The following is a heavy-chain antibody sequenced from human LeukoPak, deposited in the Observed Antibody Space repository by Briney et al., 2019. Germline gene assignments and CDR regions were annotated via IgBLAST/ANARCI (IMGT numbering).Heavy chain of an antibody. CDR1: GGSISSYY. V-gene: IGHV4-59*01. J-gene: IGHJ4*02. CDR2: IYYSGST. CDR3: ASGIAVAGIYFDY. D-gene: IGHD6-19*01. Sequence: SQTLSLTCTVSGGSISSYYWSWIRQPPGKGLEWIGYIYYSGSTNYNPSLKSRVTISVDTSKNQFSLKLSSVTAADTAVYYCASGIAVAGIYFDYWGQGTLVTVSS.